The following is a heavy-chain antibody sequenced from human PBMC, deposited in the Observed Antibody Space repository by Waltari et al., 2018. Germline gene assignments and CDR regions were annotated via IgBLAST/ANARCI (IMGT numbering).Heavy chain of an antibody. Sequence: QVHLVQSGAEVKKPGSSVTVSCKASGATFGRYAITWVRQAPGQGLECMGGLIPIFGAPNYAQRFQGRVTITADESTSTVYMELSSLKSEDTALYFCARRQLGGPLDPWGQGTLVTVSS. D-gene: IGHD1-1*01. J-gene: IGHJ5*02. CDR1: GATFGRYA. CDR2: LIPIFGAP. V-gene: IGHV1-69*12. CDR3: ARRQLGGPLDP.